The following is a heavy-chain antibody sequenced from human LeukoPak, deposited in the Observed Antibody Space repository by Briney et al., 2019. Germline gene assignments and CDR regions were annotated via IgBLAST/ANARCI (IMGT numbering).Heavy chain of an antibody. V-gene: IGHV3-48*03. Sequence: GGSLRLSCAASGLTLSSYEMKWVRQAPGKGLEWVSYISGSGSTIYYADSVKGRFTISRDNAKNSSYLQMNNLRAEDTAVYYCARGPYGDYAYYFDYWGQGTLVTVSS. D-gene: IGHD4-17*01. CDR1: GLTLSSYE. CDR2: ISGSGSTI. J-gene: IGHJ4*02. CDR3: ARGPYGDYAYYFDY.